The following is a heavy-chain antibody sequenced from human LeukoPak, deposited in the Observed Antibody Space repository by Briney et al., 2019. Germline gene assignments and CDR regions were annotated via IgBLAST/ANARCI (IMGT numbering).Heavy chain of an antibody. J-gene: IGHJ5*02. CDR3: ATGYCSGGSCYTGDWFDP. Sequence: SVKVSCKASGGTFSSYAISWVRQAPGQGLEWMGGIIPIFGTANYAQKFQGRVTITADESTSTAYMELSSLRSEDTSVYYCATGYCSGGSCYTGDWFDPWGQGTLVTVSS. CDR2: IIPIFGTA. CDR1: GGTFSSYA. D-gene: IGHD2-15*01. V-gene: IGHV1-69*13.